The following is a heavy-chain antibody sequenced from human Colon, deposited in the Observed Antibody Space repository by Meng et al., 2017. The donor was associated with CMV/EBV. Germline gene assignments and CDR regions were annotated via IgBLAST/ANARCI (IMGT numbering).Heavy chain of an antibody. J-gene: IGHJ4*02. CDR1: GFTFDDYA. CDR3: AKDIWAYGSSCTFDS. D-gene: IGHD6-6*01. Sequence: GGSLRLSCTASGFTFDDYAMYWVRQAPGRGLEWVSRISWNSGTLVYADSVKGRFTISRDNAKSSLYLQMNSLRDEDTALYYCAKDIWAYGSSCTFDSWGQGTLVTVSS. CDR2: ISWNSGTL. V-gene: IGHV3-9*01.